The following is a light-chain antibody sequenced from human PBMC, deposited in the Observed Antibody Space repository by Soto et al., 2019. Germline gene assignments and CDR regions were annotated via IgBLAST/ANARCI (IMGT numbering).Light chain of an antibody. CDR2: ANT. V-gene: IGLV1-40*01. J-gene: IGLJ1*01. CDR1: NSNIGAGYD. Sequence: QSVLAQPPSVSGAPGQTVTISCTGSNSNIGAGYDVHWYQQHPGTAPKLIIYANTNRPSGVPDRFSGSRSGTSASLAITGLQADDEDDDDYHSQDRSLDSYVFGTGTKLTVL. CDR3: HSQDRSLDSYV.